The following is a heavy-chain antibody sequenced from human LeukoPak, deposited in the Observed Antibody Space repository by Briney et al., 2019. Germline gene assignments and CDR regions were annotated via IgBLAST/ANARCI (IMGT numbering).Heavy chain of an antibody. Sequence: GESLKISCKGSGYSFTSYWIAWVRQVPGKALGWMGIIYPGDSDTTYSPSFQGQVTISADKSISTAYLQWSSLKASDTAMYYCATTMGRRTPYDYWGQGTLVTVSS. J-gene: IGHJ4*02. CDR3: ATTMGRRTPYDY. CDR2: IYPGDSDT. D-gene: IGHD2-8*01. CDR1: GYSFTSYW. V-gene: IGHV5-51*01.